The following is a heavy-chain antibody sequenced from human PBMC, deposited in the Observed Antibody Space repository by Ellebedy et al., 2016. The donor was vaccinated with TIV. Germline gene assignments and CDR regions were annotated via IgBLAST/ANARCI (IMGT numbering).Heavy chain of an antibody. J-gene: IGHJ4*02. CDR2: IYTTGSNGGT. V-gene: IGHV4-4*07. CDR1: GGSISSYY. CDR3: ERDGVHSSGWYCDY. Sequence: MPGGSLRLSCTVSGGSISSYYWSWFRQPAGKGLGWIGRIYTTGSNGGTNYSPSLKSRFTMSVDRSKNQFSLKLSSVTAADTAVYYCERDGVHSSGWYCDYWGQGTQVTVSS. D-gene: IGHD3-22*01.